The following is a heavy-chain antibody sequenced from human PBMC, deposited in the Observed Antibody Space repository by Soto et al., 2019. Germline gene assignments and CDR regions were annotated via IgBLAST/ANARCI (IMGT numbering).Heavy chain of an antibody. V-gene: IGHV3-7*04. CDR2: IKQDGSEK. CDR1: GFTFSSYW. J-gene: IGHJ3*02. Sequence: GGSLRLSCAASGFTFSSYWMSWVRQAPGKGLEWVAKIKQDGSEKYYVNSVKGRFTISRDNAKNSLYLQMNSLRAEDTAVYYCARAGYSGYDAFDIWGQGTMVTVSS. CDR3: ARAGYSGYDAFDI. D-gene: IGHD5-12*01.